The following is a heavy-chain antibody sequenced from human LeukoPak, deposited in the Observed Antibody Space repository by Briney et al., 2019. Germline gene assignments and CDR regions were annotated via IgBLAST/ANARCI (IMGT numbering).Heavy chain of an antibody. CDR3: ARGRAYYGSGSYSYFDY. V-gene: IGHV1-69*06. J-gene: IGHJ4*02. CDR1: GGTFSSYA. D-gene: IGHD3-10*01. CDR2: IIPIFGTA. Sequence: GASVKVSCKASGGTFSSYAISWVRQAPGQGLEWMGGIIPIFGTANYAQKFQGRVTITADKSMSTAYMELSSLRSEDTAVYYCARGRAYYGSGSYSYFDYWGQGTLVTVSS.